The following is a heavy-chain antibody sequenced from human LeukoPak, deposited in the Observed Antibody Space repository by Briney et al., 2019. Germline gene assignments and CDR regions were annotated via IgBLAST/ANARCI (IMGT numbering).Heavy chain of an antibody. V-gene: IGHV3-53*01. CDR3: TTDPDDIVVVPAATLP. D-gene: IGHD2-2*01. Sequence: SGGSLRLSCAASGFTVSSNYMSWVRQAPGKGLEWVSVIYSGGSTYYADSVKGRFTISRDNSKNTLYLQMNSLKTEDTAVYYCTTDPDDIVVVPAATLPWGQGTLVTVSS. CDR1: GFTVSSNY. CDR2: IYSGGST. J-gene: IGHJ5*02.